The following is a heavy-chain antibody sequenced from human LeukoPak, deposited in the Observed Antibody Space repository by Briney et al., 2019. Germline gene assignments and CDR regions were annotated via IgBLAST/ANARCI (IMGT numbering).Heavy chain of an antibody. J-gene: IGHJ6*03. Sequence: SVKVSCKASGGTFSSYAISWVRQAPGQGLEWMGGIIPIFGTANYAQKFQGRVTITTDESTSTAYMELSSLRSEDTAVYYCARSGDTASWGYYYYYYMDVWGKGTTVTVSS. CDR3: ARSGDTASWGYYYYYYMDV. V-gene: IGHV1-69*05. D-gene: IGHD5-18*01. CDR1: GGTFSSYA. CDR2: IIPIFGTA.